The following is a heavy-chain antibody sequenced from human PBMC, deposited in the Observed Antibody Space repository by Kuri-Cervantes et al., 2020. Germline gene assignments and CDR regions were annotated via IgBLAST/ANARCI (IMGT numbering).Heavy chain of an antibody. CDR2: IYYSGST. CDR1: GGSISSYY. V-gene: IGHV4-39*01. J-gene: IGHJ4*02. CDR3: ARISIVGAIADY. Sequence: SETLSLTCTVSGGSISSYYWGWIRQPPGKGLEWIGSIYYSGSTYYNPSLKSRVTISVDTSKNQFSLKLSSVTAADTAVYYCARISIVGAIADYWGQGTLVTVSS. D-gene: IGHD1-26*01.